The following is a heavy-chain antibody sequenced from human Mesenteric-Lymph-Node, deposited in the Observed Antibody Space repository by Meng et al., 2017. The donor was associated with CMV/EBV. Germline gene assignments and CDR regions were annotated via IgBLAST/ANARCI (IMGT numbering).Heavy chain of an antibody. J-gene: IGHJ4*02. Sequence: HGQLQQVGVGLCKPSETRSLTCAVYGGSFRGYYWSWIRQPPGKGLEWIGEINHSGSTNYNPSLKSRVTISVDTSKNQFSLKMSSVTAADTVVYYCARHQRWLKSEGCFNYWGQGTLVTVSS. CDR1: GGSFRGYY. V-gene: IGHV4-34*01. D-gene: IGHD4-23*01. CDR3: ARHQRWLKSEGCFNY. CDR2: INHSGST.